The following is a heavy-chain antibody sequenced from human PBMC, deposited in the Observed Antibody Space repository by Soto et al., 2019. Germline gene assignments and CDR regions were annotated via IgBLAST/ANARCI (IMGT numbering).Heavy chain of an antibody. CDR3: GRRPKSGSFHYYGVDV. Sequence: TLSLTCTVSGGSIRSSSYYWDWIRQPPGKGLEWIGHIYYTGSTYYIPSLKSRVTISIDTSKNQFSLNLSSVTATDTAVYYCGRRPKSGSFHYYGVDVWGQGTTVTVSS. V-gene: IGHV4-39*01. CDR2: IYYTGST. D-gene: IGHD1-26*01. CDR1: GGSIRSSSYY. J-gene: IGHJ6*02.